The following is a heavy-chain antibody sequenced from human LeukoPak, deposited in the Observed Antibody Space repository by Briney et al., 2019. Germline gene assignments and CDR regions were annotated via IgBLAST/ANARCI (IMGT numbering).Heavy chain of an antibody. CDR2: IKPGGNEK. CDR3: ATFRFLGT. V-gene: IGHV3-7*03. Sequence: GGSLRLSCAASGFTFSSYWMNWARQAPGKGLEWVASIKPGGNEKYYVDSVKGRFTISRDNVKNSLYLQMNSLRAEDTAIYYCATFRFLGTWGQGTMVTVSP. J-gene: IGHJ3*01. D-gene: IGHD3-3*01. CDR1: GFTFSSYW.